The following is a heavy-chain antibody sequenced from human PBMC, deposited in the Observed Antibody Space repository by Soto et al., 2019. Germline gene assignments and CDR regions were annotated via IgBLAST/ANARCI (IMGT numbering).Heavy chain of an antibody. Sequence: QVQLVQSGAEVKKPGSSVKVSCKASGGTFSSYAISWVRQAPGQGLEWMGGIIPIFGTANYAQKFQGRVTXXAXEXXSTAYMELSSLRSEDTAVYYCASRYSYGYNGTIDYWGQGTLVTVSS. CDR2: IIPIFGTA. V-gene: IGHV1-69*12. CDR1: GGTFSSYA. CDR3: ASRYSYGYNGTIDY. J-gene: IGHJ4*02. D-gene: IGHD5-18*01.